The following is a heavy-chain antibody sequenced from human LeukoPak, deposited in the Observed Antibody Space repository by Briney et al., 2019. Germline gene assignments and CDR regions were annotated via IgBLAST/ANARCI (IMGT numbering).Heavy chain of an antibody. CDR1: GYTLTSYD. J-gene: IGHJ6*02. Sequence: GASVKVSCKASGYTLTSYDINWVRQATGQGLEWMGWMNPNSGNTGYAQKFQGRVTMTRNTSIGTAYMELSSLRSEDTAVYYCARSHSSSWYISGYYYYYGMDVWGQGTTVTVSS. CDR3: ARSHSSSWYISGYYYYYGMDV. CDR2: MNPNSGNT. V-gene: IGHV1-8*01. D-gene: IGHD6-13*01.